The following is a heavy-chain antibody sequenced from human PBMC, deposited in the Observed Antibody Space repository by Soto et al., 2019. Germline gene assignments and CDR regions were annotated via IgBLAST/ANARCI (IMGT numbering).Heavy chain of an antibody. V-gene: IGHV1-69*12. J-gene: IGHJ6*02. Sequence: QVQLEQSGAEVKKPGSSVKVSCKASGGTFSNSAISWVRQAPGQGLEWMGGIMPIFRTPDYAQKFQGRVTISADEPTSTAYMELRGLRSDDTAVYYCASDKDRLQLGGNYYYILDVWGQGTTVTVSS. CDR1: GGTFSNSA. D-gene: IGHD5-12*01. CDR2: IMPIFRTP. CDR3: ASDKDRLQLGGNYYYILDV.